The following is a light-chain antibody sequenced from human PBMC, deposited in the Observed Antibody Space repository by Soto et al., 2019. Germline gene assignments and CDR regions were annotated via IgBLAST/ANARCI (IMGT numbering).Light chain of an antibody. CDR1: QSVSSN. CDR3: QPYNNWPPWT. J-gene: IGKJ1*01. Sequence: EIVMTQSPATLSVSPGERATLSCRASQSVSSNLAWYQQKPGQAPRHLIYGASTRATGIPARFRGSGSGTEFTLTISSLQSEDFAVYYCQPYNNWPPWTFGQGTKVEIK. V-gene: IGKV3-15*01. CDR2: GAS.